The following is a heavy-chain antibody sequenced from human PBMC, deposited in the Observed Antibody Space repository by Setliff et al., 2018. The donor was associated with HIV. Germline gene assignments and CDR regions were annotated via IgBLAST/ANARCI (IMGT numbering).Heavy chain of an antibody. CDR2: IYYSGST. D-gene: IGHD1-1*01. Sequence: SETLSLTCTVSGDSVSSRSYYWSWIRQPPGKGLEWIGYIYYSGSTNYNPSLKSRVTTSVDTSKSHFSLKLRSVTAADTAVYYCAQLGMVDDFDYWGQGTLVTVSS. CDR1: GDSVSSRSYY. V-gene: IGHV4-61*03. J-gene: IGHJ4*02. CDR3: AQLGMVDDFDY.